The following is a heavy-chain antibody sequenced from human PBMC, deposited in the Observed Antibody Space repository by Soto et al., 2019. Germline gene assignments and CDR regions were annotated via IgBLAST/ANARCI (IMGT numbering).Heavy chain of an antibody. CDR2: IDPSDSYT. Sequence: GESLKISCKGAGYSFASYWVSWVRQMPGKGLEWMGRIDPSDSYTNYSPSFQGHVTISADKSISTAYLQWSSLKASDTAMYYCARQPAAHTYYSYGMDVWGQGPTVTVSS. D-gene: IGHD2-2*01. V-gene: IGHV5-10-1*01. J-gene: IGHJ6*02. CDR1: GYSFASYW. CDR3: ARQPAAHTYYSYGMDV.